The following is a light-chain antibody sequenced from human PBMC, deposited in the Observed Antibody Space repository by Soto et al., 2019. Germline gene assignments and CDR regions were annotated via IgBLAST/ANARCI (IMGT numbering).Light chain of an antibody. Sequence: QSALTQPPSASGSPGQSVTISCTGTSSDVGGYNYVCWYQQYPGKAPKLIISDVYKRPSGVPDRSSGSKSGNTASLTVSGLQAEDEADYCCSSYSGTNTVVFGGGTKVTVL. CDR3: SSYSGTNTVV. CDR2: DVY. CDR1: SSDVGGYNY. V-gene: IGLV2-8*01. J-gene: IGLJ2*01.